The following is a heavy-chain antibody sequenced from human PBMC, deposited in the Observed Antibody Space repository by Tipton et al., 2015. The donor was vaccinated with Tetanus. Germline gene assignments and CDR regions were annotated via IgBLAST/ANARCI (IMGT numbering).Heavy chain of an antibody. J-gene: IGHJ4*02. D-gene: IGHD2-15*01. CDR1: GYRFSDHF. Sequence: QSGPEVKKPGASVRVSCEASGYRFSDHFIHWVRQSPGLGLEWMGRINPHSGDTNYPQKFQGRVTMTRDTSITTAYLELNRVRSDDTAVYYCARGGTYCSGGSCNPDYWGQGTLVTVSS. CDR2: INPHSGDT. V-gene: IGHV1-2*06. CDR3: ARGGTYCSGGSCNPDY.